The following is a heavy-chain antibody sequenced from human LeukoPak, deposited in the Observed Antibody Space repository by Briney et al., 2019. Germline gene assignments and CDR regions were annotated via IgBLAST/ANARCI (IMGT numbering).Heavy chain of an antibody. Sequence: GESLKISCKGSGYSFSNYWIGWVRQMPGKGLEWMAIINPGNSDTKYNPALQGQVTISADNSISTVYLQWSSLKASDSAMYYCARRSSSEFWGQGTLVTVSS. D-gene: IGHD6-6*01. V-gene: IGHV5-51*01. CDR1: GYSFSNYW. CDR2: INPGNSDT. CDR3: ARRSSSEF. J-gene: IGHJ4*02.